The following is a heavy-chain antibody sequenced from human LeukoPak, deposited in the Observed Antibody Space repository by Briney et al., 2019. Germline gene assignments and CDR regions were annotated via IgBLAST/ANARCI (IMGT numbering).Heavy chain of an antibody. J-gene: IGHJ3*02. D-gene: IGHD1-1*01. CDR3: ARSEGNWNDLDAFDI. CDR2: IYYSGSA. CDR1: GGSISSYY. V-gene: IGHV4-59*08. Sequence: SETLSLTCTVSGGSISSYYWSWIRQPPGKGLEWIGYIYYSGSANYNPSLKSRVTISVDTSKNQFSLKLSSVTAADTAVYYCARSEGNWNDLDAFDIWGQGKMVTVSS.